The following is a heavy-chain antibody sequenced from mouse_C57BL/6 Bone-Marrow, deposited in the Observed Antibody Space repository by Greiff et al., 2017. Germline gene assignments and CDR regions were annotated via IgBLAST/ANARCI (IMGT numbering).Heavy chain of an antibody. J-gene: IGHJ3*01. V-gene: IGHV1-55*01. CDR2: IYPGSGST. CDR1: GYTFTSYW. Sequence: QVQLQQPGAELVKPGASVKMSCKASGYTFTSYWITWVKQRPGQGLEWIGDIYPGSGSTNYNEKFKSKATLTVDTSSSTAYMQLSSLTSEDSAVYYCAREGIYYYGSSWFAYWDQGTLVTVSA. CDR3: AREGIYYYGSSWFAY. D-gene: IGHD1-1*01.